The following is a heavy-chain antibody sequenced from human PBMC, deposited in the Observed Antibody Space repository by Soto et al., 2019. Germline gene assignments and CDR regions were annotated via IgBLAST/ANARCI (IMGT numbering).Heavy chain of an antibody. D-gene: IGHD3-22*01. V-gene: IGHV1-69*13. CDR3: AGITMIVVAKGAFDI. CDR2: IIPIFGTA. Sequence: GASVKVSCKASGGTFSSYAISWVRQAPGQGLEWMGGIIPIFGTANYAQKFQGRVTITADESTSTAYMELSSLRSEDTAVYYCAGITMIVVAKGAFDIWGQGTMVTVSS. J-gene: IGHJ3*02. CDR1: GGTFSSYA.